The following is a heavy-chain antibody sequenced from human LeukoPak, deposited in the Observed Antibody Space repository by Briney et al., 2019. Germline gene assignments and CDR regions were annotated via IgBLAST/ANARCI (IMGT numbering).Heavy chain of an antibody. CDR1: GGSISNKY. CDR2: IYYSGST. CDR3: ARRRPFMITFGGVIDP. J-gene: IGHJ5*02. D-gene: IGHD3-16*01. Sequence: PSETLSLTCTVSGGSISNKYWSWIRQPPGKGLEWIGYIYYSGSTNYNPSLKSRVTISVDTSKNQFSLKLSSVTAADTAVYYCARRRPFMITFGGVIDPWGQGTLVTVSS. V-gene: IGHV4-59*12.